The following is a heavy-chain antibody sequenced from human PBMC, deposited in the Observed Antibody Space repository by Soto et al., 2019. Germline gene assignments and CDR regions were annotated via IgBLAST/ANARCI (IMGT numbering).Heavy chain of an antibody. Sequence: HPGGSLRLSCAASGFTFSSYAMHWVRQAPGKGLEWVAVISYDGSNKYYADSVKGRFTISRDNSKNTLYLQMNSLRAEDTAVYYCAKGGWDIVDTRYYYGMDVWGQGTTVTVSS. J-gene: IGHJ6*02. D-gene: IGHD5-12*01. V-gene: IGHV3-30-3*01. CDR3: AKGGWDIVDTRYYYGMDV. CDR1: GFTFSSYA. CDR2: ISYDGSNK.